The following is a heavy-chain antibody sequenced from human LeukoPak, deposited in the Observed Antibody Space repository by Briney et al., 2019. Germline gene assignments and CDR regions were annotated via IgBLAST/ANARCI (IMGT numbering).Heavy chain of an antibody. V-gene: IGHV1-8*01. CDR3: ARGQVYSSSWGDYYYGMDV. Sequence: AAVEVSCKASGYSFTSYDINWVRQATGKGLEWMGWMNPNRGNTGYSQKFQGRVTMTRNTSISTAYMELSSLRSEDTAVYYCARGQVYSSSWGDYYYGMDVWGQGTTVTVSS. D-gene: IGHD6-13*01. CDR2: MNPNRGNT. J-gene: IGHJ6*02. CDR1: GYSFTSYD.